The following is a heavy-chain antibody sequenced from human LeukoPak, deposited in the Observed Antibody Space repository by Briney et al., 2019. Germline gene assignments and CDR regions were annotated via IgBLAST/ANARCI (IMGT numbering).Heavy chain of an antibody. CDR3: ARRRDLYSGSYYPFDY. Sequence: GESLKISCKGSGYSFNSYWIGWVRQMPGKGLKWMGIIYPGDSDARYSPSFQGQVPISADKSISTAYLQWSSLKASDTAMYYCARRRDLYSGSYYPFDYWGQGTLVTVSS. V-gene: IGHV5-51*01. D-gene: IGHD1-26*01. CDR2: IYPGDSDA. J-gene: IGHJ4*02. CDR1: GYSFNSYW.